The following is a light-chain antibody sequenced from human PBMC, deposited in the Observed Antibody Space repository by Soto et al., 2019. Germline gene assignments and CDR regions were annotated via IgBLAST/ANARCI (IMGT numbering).Light chain of an antibody. V-gene: IGKV3-20*01. CDR3: QQYQNSRT. J-gene: IGKJ1*01. CDR2: SIS. CDR1: QTITGRS. Sequence: IVLTQSPGTLSLSPGERATLSCRAGQTITGRSLAWYQQKPGQAPRLLITSISNRATGIPDRFSGSGSGADFTLTITRLEPEDFAVYYCQQYQNSRTFGQGPKV.